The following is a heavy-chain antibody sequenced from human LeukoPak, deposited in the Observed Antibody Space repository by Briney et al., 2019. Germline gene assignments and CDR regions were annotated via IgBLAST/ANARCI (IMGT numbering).Heavy chain of an antibody. CDR3: ARGGHYSSSWELDY. CDR2: IYYSGAT. V-gene: IGHV4-59*01. J-gene: IGHJ4*02. Sequence: SETLSLTCTVSGGSIRSYYWSWIRQPPGKGLEWIGCIYYSGATNYNPSLKSRVTMSVDTSKNQFSLKLSSVTAADTAVYYCARGGHYSSSWELDYWGQGTLVTVSS. CDR1: GGSIRSYY. D-gene: IGHD6-6*01.